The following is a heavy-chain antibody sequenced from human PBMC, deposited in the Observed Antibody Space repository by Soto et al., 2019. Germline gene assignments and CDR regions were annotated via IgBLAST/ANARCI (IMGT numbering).Heavy chain of an antibody. CDR2: IIPLLNTP. J-gene: IGHJ6*02. V-gene: IGHV1-69*13. Sequence: SVKVSCKASGGTFSSYAVSWVRQAPGQGLEWMGVIIPLLNTPKYVQKFQGRVTITADASATTAYMELSSLRSEDTAVYYCSRESSSPNYYYYGMDVWGQGTTVTVSS. CDR1: GGTFSSYA. D-gene: IGHD6-6*01. CDR3: SRESSSPNYYYYGMDV.